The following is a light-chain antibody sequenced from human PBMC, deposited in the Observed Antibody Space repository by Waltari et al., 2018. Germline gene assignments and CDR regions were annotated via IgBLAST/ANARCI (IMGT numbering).Light chain of an antibody. CDR1: QGVSSY. Sequence: EIVLTHSPATLSLSPGEIATLSCRASQGVSSYLAWDQQRPGQAPRLLIYSAANRATGIPARFSGSGSGTDFTLTISSLEPEDFAVYYCQQRSDWPRTFGQGTKVEIK. V-gene: IGKV3-11*01. J-gene: IGKJ1*01. CDR2: SAA. CDR3: QQRSDWPRT.